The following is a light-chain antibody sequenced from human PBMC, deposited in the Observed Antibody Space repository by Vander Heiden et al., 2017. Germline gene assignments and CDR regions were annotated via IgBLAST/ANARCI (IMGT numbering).Light chain of an antibody. J-gene: IGLJ2*01. CDR2: SNY. V-gene: IGLV1-44*01. CDR3: AKSDDRLNGVV. Sequence: QAVLTQPPSAAGTPGPRVTISCSGSSSNIGSNTVNWYQQLPGTDPKLLIVSNYQRPSGVPDRFPGYTAGTSASREIRGLQYEDEAEDYCAKSDDRLNGVVVGGGTKLTVL. CDR1: SSNIGSNT.